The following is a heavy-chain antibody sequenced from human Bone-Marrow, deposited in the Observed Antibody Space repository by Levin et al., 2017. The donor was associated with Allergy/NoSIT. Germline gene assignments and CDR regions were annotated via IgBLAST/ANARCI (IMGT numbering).Heavy chain of an antibody. CDR1: GFTFSSYA. D-gene: IGHD1-26*01. Sequence: GESLKISCAASGFTFSSYAMSWVRQAPGKGLEWVSAISGSGGSTYYADSVKGRFTISRDNSKNTLYLQMNSLRAEDTAVYYCAKFVLTDSGSSVPSDYWGQGTLVTVSS. CDR3: AKFVLTDSGSSVPSDY. CDR2: ISGSGGST. J-gene: IGHJ4*02. V-gene: IGHV3-23*01.